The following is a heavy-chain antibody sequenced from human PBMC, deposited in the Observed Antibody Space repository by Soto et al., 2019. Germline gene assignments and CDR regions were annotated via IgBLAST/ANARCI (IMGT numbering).Heavy chain of an antibody. CDR1: GYSFTTYG. Sequence: QVQLVQSGAEVKKPGASVKVSCKASGYSFTTYGISWVRQAPGQGLEWMGWISDYNGNTNYEKKFQGRVTMTTDTSPRTAYVELKSLRSADPAVYYGMDVWGRGPTVTVSP. CDR2: ISDYNGNT. J-gene: IGHJ6*04. CDR3: MDV. V-gene: IGHV1-18*01.